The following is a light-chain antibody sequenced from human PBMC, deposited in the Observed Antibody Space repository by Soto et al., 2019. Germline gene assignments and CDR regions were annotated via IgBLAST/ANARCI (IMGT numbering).Light chain of an antibody. CDR2: GAS. CDR1: QGVSSN. V-gene: IGKV3-15*01. Sequence: EVAMTQSPATLSVSPGERAILSCRTSQGVSSNLAWYQQKPGLPPRLLIYGASTRATGIPARFSGSGSGTKFTLTISSLQSEDFAVYYCQQYDNRPPFTFGPGTKVDIK. CDR3: QQYDNRPPFT. J-gene: IGKJ3*01.